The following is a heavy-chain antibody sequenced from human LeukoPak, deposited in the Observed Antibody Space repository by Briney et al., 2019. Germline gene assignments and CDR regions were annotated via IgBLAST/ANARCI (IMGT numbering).Heavy chain of an antibody. CDR2: ISGSGGST. CDR3: AKDGSDFWSGYYLPFDY. Sequence: GGSLRLSCAASGFTFSSYAMSWVRQAPGKGLEWVSAISGSGGSTYYADSVRGRFTISRDNSKNTLYLQMNSLRAEDTAVYYCAKDGSDFWSGYYLPFDYWGQGTLVTVSS. D-gene: IGHD3-3*01. CDR1: GFTFSSYA. V-gene: IGHV3-23*01. J-gene: IGHJ4*02.